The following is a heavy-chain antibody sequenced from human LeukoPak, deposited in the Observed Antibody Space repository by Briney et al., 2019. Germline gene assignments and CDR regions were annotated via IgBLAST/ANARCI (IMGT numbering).Heavy chain of an antibody. D-gene: IGHD1-26*01. CDR1: GLTFSSHA. V-gene: IGHV3-23*01. CDR2: ITGSGGNT. CDR3: ATRPASETYFGVFDF. Sequence: QPGRSLRLSCAASGLTFSSHAMTWVRQAPGRGLEWVSGITGSGGNTYYAESVKGRFTISRDNSKNTLYLQMNSLRAEDAALYYCATRPASETYFGVFDFWGQGTLVTVSS. J-gene: IGHJ4*02.